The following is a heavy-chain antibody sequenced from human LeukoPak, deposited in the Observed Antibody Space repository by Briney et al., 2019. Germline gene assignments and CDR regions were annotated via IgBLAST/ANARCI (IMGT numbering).Heavy chain of an antibody. CDR3: AIDQTGYGGNPGGY. Sequence: GASVKVSCKASGGTFSSYVISWVRQAPGQGLEWMGRIIPILGIANYAQKFQGRVTINADKSTSTAYMELSSLRSEDTAVYYCAIDQTGYGGNPGGYWGQGTLVTVSS. CDR1: GGTFSSYV. J-gene: IGHJ4*02. D-gene: IGHD4-23*01. CDR2: IIPILGIA. V-gene: IGHV1-69*04.